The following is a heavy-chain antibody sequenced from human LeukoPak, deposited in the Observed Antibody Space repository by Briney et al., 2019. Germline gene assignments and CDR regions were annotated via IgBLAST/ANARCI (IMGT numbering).Heavy chain of an antibody. D-gene: IGHD6-13*01. V-gene: IGHV1-24*01. CDR2: FDPEDGET. CDR3: ATDLTGSSSWYRPIAVGY. J-gene: IGHJ4*02. CDR1: GYSLTELS. Sequence: ASVKVSCKVSGYSLTELSMHWVRQAPGKGLEWMGGFDPEDGETIYAQKFQGRVTMTEDTSTDTAYMELSSLRSEDTAVYYCATDLTGSSSWYRPIAVGYWGQGTLVTVSS.